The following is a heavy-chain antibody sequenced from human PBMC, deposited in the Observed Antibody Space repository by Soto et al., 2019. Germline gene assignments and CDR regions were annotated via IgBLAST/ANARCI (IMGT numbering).Heavy chain of an antibody. Sequence: ASVKVSCKVSGYTLTELSMHWVRQAPGKGLEWMGGFDPEDGETIYAQKFQGRVTMTEDTSTDTAYMELSSLRSEDTAVYYCATNRKVVPAASGWCRGYYYGMDVWGQGTTVTVSS. V-gene: IGHV1-24*01. CDR3: ATNRKVVPAASGWCRGYYYGMDV. CDR1: GYTLTELS. CDR2: FDPEDGET. J-gene: IGHJ6*02. D-gene: IGHD2-2*01.